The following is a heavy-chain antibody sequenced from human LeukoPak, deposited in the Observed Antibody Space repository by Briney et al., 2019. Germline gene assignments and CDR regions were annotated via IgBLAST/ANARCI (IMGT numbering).Heavy chain of an antibody. J-gene: IGHJ4*02. CDR3: AKDRGYFDWLLDY. CDR1: GFTFSSYA. CDR2: ISGSGGST. V-gene: IGHV3-23*01. D-gene: IGHD3-9*01. Sequence: GRSLRLSCAASGFTFSSYAMSWVRQAPGKGLEWVSAISGSGGSTYYADSVKGRFTISRDNSKNTLYLQMNSLRAEDTAVYYCAKDRGYFDWLLDYWGQGTLVTVSS.